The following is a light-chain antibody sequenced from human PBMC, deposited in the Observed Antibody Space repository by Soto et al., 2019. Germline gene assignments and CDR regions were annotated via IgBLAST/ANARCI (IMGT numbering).Light chain of an antibody. CDR1: QNITSNY. V-gene: IGKV3-20*01. Sequence: EIVLTQSPGSLSLSPGERATLSCRASQNITSNYLAWYRQKPGQAPRLLIYGASRRATDIPDRFSGSVSGTDFTLTISRLEPEDFAVYYCQQYGSLPRTFGQGTKVEIQ. J-gene: IGKJ1*01. CDR3: QQYGSLPRT. CDR2: GAS.